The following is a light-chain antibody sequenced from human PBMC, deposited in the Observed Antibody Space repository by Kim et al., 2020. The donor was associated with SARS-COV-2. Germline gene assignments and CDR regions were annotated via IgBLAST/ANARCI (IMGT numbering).Light chain of an antibody. J-gene: IGLJ2*01. CDR2: QDT. V-gene: IGLV3-1*01. CDR3: QAWDSSTGV. CDR1: KLGDKY. Sequence: SLSPGPTASFTGAGDKLGDKYACRYQQKPAPALVLVIYQDTKRRSRMPEPFSGSNTATTATLSISGTQAMDESDCYCQAWDSSTGVFGGGTQLTVL.